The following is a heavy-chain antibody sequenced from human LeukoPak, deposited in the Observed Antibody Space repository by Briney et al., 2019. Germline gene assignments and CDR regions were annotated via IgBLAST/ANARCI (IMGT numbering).Heavy chain of an antibody. J-gene: IGHJ3*02. Sequence: GGSLRLSCAASGFTFSNYWMHWVRQAPGKGLEWVSGINWNGGSTGYADSVKGRFTISRDNAKNSLYLQMNSLRAEDTALYYCARAGPTGLGAFDIWGQGTMVTVSS. CDR1: GFTFSNYW. V-gene: IGHV3-20*04. CDR3: ARAGPTGLGAFDI. CDR2: INWNGGST.